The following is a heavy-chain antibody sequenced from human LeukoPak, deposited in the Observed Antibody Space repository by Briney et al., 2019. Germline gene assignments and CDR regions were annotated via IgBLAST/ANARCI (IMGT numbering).Heavy chain of an antibody. V-gene: IGHV5-51*01. D-gene: IGHD2-15*01. CDR3: ASEYCSGGNCYFDY. Sequence: GESLKISCKGSEYSFATYWIGWVRQTPGQGLEWMGIIFPGDSDTRYSPSFQGQVTISADKSISTAYLQWSSLKASDTAIYYCASEYCSGGNCYFDYWGQGTLVTVSS. CDR1: EYSFATYW. J-gene: IGHJ4*02. CDR2: IFPGDSDT.